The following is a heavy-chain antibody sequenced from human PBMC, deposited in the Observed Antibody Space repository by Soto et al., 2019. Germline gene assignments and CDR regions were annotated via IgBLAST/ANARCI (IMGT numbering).Heavy chain of an antibody. J-gene: IGHJ4*02. V-gene: IGHV2-5*01. CDR1: GFSLITTGVA. D-gene: IGHD2-2*01. Sequence: QITLKEYGPTLVKPTQTLTLPCTFSGFSLITTGVAVGWIRQPPGKTLEGLALIYWYVDKLYSPSLKTRFTSSKNTSNNQVVLTMTNMDPVDTATSFCSQQSRGNRYHSAYWGQGILVTVSS. CDR2: IYWYVDK. CDR3: SQQSRGNRYHSAY.